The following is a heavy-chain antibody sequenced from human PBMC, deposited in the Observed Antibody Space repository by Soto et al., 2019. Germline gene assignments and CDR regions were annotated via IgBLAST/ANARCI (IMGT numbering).Heavy chain of an antibody. CDR2: INPNSGGT. CDR3: ARVGDSSSSPYYYYGMDV. J-gene: IGHJ6*02. V-gene: IGHV1-2*04. CDR1: GYTFTGYY. D-gene: IGHD6-6*01. Sequence: ASVKVSCKASGYTFTGYYMHWVRQAPGQGLEWMGWINPNSGGTNYAQKFQGWVTMTRDTSISTAYMELSRLRSDDTAVYYCARVGDSSSSPYYYYGMDVWGQGTTVTVSS.